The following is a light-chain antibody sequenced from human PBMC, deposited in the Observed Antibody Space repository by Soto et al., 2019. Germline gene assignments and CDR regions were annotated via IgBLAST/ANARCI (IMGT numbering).Light chain of an antibody. CDR2: GSS. V-gene: IGKV3-15*01. CDR3: QQYNKWPLT. Sequence: EIVMTQSPATLSVSPGERATLSCRASQSVSSNLAWYQQKPGQAPRLLIYGSSTRATGIPARFSGSGSGKEFTLTISSLQSEDFAVYYCQQYNKWPLTFGGGTKVEI. J-gene: IGKJ4*01. CDR1: QSVSSN.